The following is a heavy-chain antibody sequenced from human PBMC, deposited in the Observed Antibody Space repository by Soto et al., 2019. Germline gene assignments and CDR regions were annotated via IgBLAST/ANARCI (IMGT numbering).Heavy chain of an antibody. CDR2: ISGSGGST. V-gene: IGHV3-23*01. Sequence: GGSLRLSCAASGFTFSSYAMSWVRQAPGKGLEWVSAISGSGGSTYYADSVKGRFTISRDNSKNTLYLQMNSLRAEDTAVYYCAKDEYYYDSSGYDAFDIWGQGTMVTVPS. J-gene: IGHJ3*02. D-gene: IGHD3-22*01. CDR3: AKDEYYYDSSGYDAFDI. CDR1: GFTFSSYA.